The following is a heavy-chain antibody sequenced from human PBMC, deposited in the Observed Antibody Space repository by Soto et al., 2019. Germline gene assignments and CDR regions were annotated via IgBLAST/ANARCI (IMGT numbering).Heavy chain of an antibody. J-gene: IGHJ6*02. CDR2: INHSGST. CDR3: ARGTEWFGELLYYYYGMDV. D-gene: IGHD3-10*01. Sequence: SETLSLTCAVYGGSFSGYYWSWIRQPPGKGLEWIGEINHSGSTNYNPSLKSRVTISVDTSKNQFSLKLSSVTAADTAVYYCARGTEWFGELLYYYYGMDVWGQGTTVTVSS. CDR1: GGSFSGYY. V-gene: IGHV4-34*01.